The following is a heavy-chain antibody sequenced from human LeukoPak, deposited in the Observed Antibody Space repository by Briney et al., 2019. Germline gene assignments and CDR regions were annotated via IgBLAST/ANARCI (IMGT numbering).Heavy chain of an antibody. CDR3: VRDRTKYCSSTSCPLDY. J-gene: IGHJ4*02. Sequence: ASVKVSCKASGYSFTGYYMHWVRQAPGQGLEWMGWINPYSGGTNCAQKFQGRVTMTRDTSISTVYMELSRLRSDDTAVYYCVRDRTKYCSSTSCPLDYWGQGTLVTVSS. CDR2: INPYSGGT. D-gene: IGHD2-2*01. CDR1: GYSFTGYY. V-gene: IGHV1-2*02.